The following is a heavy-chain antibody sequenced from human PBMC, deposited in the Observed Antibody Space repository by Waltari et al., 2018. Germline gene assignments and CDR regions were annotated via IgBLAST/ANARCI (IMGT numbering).Heavy chain of an antibody. D-gene: IGHD3-22*01. CDR1: GFSLSTSGVG. J-gene: IGHJ4*02. Sequence: QITLKESGPTLVKPTQTLTLTCTFSGFSLSTSGVGVGWIRQPPGKALEWLALIYWNDDKRYSPSLKSRLTITKDTSKNQVVLTMTNMDPVDTATYYCAHRFDSSGVDYWGQGTLVTVSS. CDR3: AHRFDSSGVDY. V-gene: IGHV2-5*01. CDR2: IYWNDDK.